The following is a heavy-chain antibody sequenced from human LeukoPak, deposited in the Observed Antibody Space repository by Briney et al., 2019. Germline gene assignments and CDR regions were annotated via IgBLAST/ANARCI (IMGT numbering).Heavy chain of an antibody. J-gene: IGHJ4*02. D-gene: IGHD1-26*01. CDR3: ARAGENYYDFYY. CDR1: GYTFTSFY. V-gene: IGHV1-46*01. Sequence: GASVKVSCKASGYTFTSFYMRWVRQAPGQGLEWMGIFNPSGSSTTYAQKFQGRVTMTGDTSTSIVYMELSSLGSEDTAVYYCARAGENYYDFYYWGQGTLVTVSS. CDR2: FNPSGSST.